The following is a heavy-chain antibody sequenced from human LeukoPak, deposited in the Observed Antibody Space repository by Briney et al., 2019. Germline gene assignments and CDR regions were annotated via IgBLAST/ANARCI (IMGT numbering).Heavy chain of an antibody. J-gene: IGHJ4*02. D-gene: IGHD5-12*01. CDR2: ISWNSGSI. CDR3: AKDRAPSGYASFFDY. CDR1: GFTFDDYA. Sequence: GGSLRLSCAASGFTFDDYAMHWVRQAPGKGLEWVSGISWNSGSIGYADSVKGRFTISRDNAKDSLYLQMNSLRAEDTALYYCAKDRAPSGYASFFDYWGQGTLVTVSS. V-gene: IGHV3-9*01.